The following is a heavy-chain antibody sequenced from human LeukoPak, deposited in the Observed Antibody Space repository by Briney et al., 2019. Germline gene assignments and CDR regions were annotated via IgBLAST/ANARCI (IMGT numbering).Heavy chain of an antibody. V-gene: IGHV4-59*01. Sequence: SETLSLTCTVSGGSISSYYWSWIRQPPGKGLEWIGYIYYSGSTNYNPSLKSRVTISVDTSKNQFSLKLSSVTAADTAVCYCARVYGYCSGGSCYCFDYWGQGTLVTVSS. J-gene: IGHJ4*02. CDR1: GGSISSYY. D-gene: IGHD2-15*01. CDR3: ARVYGYCSGGSCYCFDY. CDR2: IYYSGST.